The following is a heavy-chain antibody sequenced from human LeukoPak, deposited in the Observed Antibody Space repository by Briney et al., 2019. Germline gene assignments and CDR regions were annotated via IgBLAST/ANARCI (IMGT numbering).Heavy chain of an antibody. CDR2: IWYDGSNK. CDR3: ARGAEWLRFDFDY. Sequence: PGRSLRLSCAASGFTLSSYGMHWVRQAPGKGLEWVAVIWYDGSNKYYADSVKGRFTISRDNSKNTLYLQMNSLRAEDTAVYYCARGAEWLRFDFDYWGQGTLVTVSS. V-gene: IGHV3-33*01. CDR1: GFTLSSYG. D-gene: IGHD5-12*01. J-gene: IGHJ4*02.